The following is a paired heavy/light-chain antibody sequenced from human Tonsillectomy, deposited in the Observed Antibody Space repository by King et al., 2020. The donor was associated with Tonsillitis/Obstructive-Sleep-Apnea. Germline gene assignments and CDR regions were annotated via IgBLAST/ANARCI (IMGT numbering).Light chain of an antibody. CDR2: YDS. Sequence: SFVLTQPPSLSVAPGETAKIACGGDNIGSKDVHWYQQKPGQAPVLVISYDSDRPSGIPERFSGSSSGNTATLTINRVEAGDEADYYCQVWDSSGGVFGSGTEVTVL. V-gene: IGLV3-21*01. J-gene: IGLJ1*01. CDR3: QVWDSSGGV. CDR1: NIGSKD.
Heavy chain of an antibody. J-gene: IGHJ4*02. CDR3: AKDDLQYCSSTSCYLADF. Sequence: QVQLVESGGGVVQPGRSLRLSCAASGFTFSGHGFHWVRQAPGKGLEWMAVISYDGSHKLYADSVKGRFTVSRDNSKNTVYLQINSLRVEDTAVYYCAKDDLQYCSSTSCYLADFWGQGTLVTVSS. D-gene: IGHD2-2*01. CDR2: ISYDGSHK. CDR1: GFTFSGHG. V-gene: IGHV3-30*18.